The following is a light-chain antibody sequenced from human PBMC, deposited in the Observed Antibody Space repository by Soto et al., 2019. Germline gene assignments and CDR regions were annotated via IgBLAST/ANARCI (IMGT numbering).Light chain of an antibody. CDR2: GAS. J-gene: IGKJ1*01. CDR1: LNVATN. V-gene: IGKV3-15*01. Sequence: TVMTQSPATLSMSPGERAALSCRASLNVATNMAWYQQKPGQAPRLLIYGASIRATGVPARFTGSGSGTEFTLTINNLQSEDFAVYYCHQYNTGLRTFGRGPRVEV. CDR3: HQYNTGLRT.